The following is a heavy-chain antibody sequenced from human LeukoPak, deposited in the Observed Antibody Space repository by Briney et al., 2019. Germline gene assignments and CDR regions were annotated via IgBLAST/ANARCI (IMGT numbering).Heavy chain of an antibody. CDR3: ARDRNRGNSTHRSWFDY. V-gene: IGHV4-30-4*01. Sequence: SPSLSPARTVAGGSVSSGDYGWGRIQQTAWKGLERFGIVYYSGSTYSPPSLTSRVAISVDTSKNQFSLKLSSVTAADTAVYYCARDRNRGNSTHRSWFDYWGQGTLVTVSS. J-gene: IGHJ4*02. CDR1: GGSVSSGDYG. D-gene: IGHD6-13*01. CDR2: VYYSGST.